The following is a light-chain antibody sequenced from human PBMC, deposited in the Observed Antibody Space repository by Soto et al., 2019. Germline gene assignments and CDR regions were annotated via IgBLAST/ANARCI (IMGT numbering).Light chain of an antibody. J-gene: IGLJ1*01. CDR3: QSYDNSLSGYV. V-gene: IGLV1-40*01. CDR2: RYS. CDR1: SSNIGTGYD. Sequence: QSVLTQPPSVSGAPGQRVTISCTGSSSNIGTGYDVHWYQQVPGTAPKLLMYRYSNRPSGVPDRFSGSKSGASASLAITGLQAEDEADYYCQSYDNSLSGYVLGTGTKVT.